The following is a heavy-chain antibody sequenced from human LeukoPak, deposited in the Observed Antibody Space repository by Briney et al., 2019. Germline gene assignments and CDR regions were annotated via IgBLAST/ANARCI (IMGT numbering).Heavy chain of an antibody. V-gene: IGHV4-59*01. Sequence: SETLSLTCTVSGGSISSYYWSWIRQPPGKGLEWIGYIYYSGSTNYNPSLKSRVTISVDTSKNQFSLKLSSVTAVDTAVYYCARDYDLGAFDIWGQGTMVTVSS. J-gene: IGHJ3*02. CDR1: GGSISSYY. CDR2: IYYSGST. D-gene: IGHD3-3*01. CDR3: ARDYDLGAFDI.